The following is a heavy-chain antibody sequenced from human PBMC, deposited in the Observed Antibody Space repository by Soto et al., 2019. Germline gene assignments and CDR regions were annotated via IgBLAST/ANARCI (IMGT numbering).Heavy chain of an antibody. V-gene: IGHV4-39*01. CDR3: ARHAYDFWSGYSPWFDP. Sequence: QLQLRESGPGLVKPSETLSLTCTVSGGSISSSSYYWGWIRQPPGKGLEWIGSIYYSGSTYYNPSLKSRVTISVDTSKNQFSLKLSSVTAADTAVYYCARHAYDFWSGYSPWFDPWGQGTLVTVSS. J-gene: IGHJ5*02. D-gene: IGHD3-3*01. CDR1: GGSISSSSYY. CDR2: IYYSGST.